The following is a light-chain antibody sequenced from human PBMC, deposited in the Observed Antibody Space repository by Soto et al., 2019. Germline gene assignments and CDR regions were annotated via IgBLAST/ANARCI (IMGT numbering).Light chain of an antibody. CDR2: EVS. CDR1: SSDVGGYNY. Sequence: QSVLTQPASVSGSPGQSITISCTGTSSDVGGYNYVSWYQQHPGKAPKLMIYEVSNRPSGVSNRFSGSKSGNTASLTISGLQAEDEADYFCSSYGSTSTRYVFGAETKLTVL. CDR3: SSYGSTSTRYV. V-gene: IGLV2-14*01. J-gene: IGLJ1*01.